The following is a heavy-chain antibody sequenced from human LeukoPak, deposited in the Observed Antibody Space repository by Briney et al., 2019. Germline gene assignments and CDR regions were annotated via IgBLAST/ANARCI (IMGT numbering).Heavy chain of an antibody. CDR3: ARSAYCTSTSCLNGRGAFDI. CDR2: ISSSSSPI. J-gene: IGHJ3*02. Sequence: GGSLRLFCAASGFTFSSYSVNWVRQAPGKGLEWGSYISSSSSPIYYADSVKGRFTISRDNAKNSLYLQMSSLRAEDTAVYYCARSAYCTSTSCLNGRGAFDIWGQGTMVTVSS. V-gene: IGHV3-48*04. CDR1: GFTFSSYS. D-gene: IGHD2-2*01.